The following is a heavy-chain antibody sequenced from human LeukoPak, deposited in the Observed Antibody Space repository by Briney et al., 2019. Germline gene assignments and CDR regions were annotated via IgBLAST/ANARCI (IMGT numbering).Heavy chain of an antibody. J-gene: IGHJ4*02. CDR3: VRAIAAARDY. Sequence: GGSLRLSCAASGFTFSNYWMNWVRQAPGKGLVWVSRINMDGFSISYADSVKGRFTISRDNAKNTLYLQMNSLRAEDTAVYYCVRAIAAARDYWGQGTLVTVSS. CDR1: GFTFSNYW. V-gene: IGHV3-74*01. D-gene: IGHD6-13*01. CDR2: INMDGFSI.